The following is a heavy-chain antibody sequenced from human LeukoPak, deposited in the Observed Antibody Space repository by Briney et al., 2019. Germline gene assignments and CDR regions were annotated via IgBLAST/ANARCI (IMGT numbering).Heavy chain of an antibody. CDR2: IIPILGIA. D-gene: IGHD2-8*01. J-gene: IGHJ4*02. CDR1: GGTFSSYA. CDR3: ATGRRMVPFDY. Sequence: SVKVSCKASGGTFSSYAISWVRQAPGQGLEWMGRIIPILGIANYAQKFQGRVTITADKSTSTAYMEMSSLRSEDTAVYYCATGRRMVPFDYWGQGTLVTVSS. V-gene: IGHV1-69*04.